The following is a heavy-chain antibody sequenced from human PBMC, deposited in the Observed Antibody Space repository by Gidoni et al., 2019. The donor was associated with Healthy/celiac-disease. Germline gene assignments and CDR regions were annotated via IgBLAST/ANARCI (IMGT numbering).Heavy chain of an antibody. CDR3: ARDKDSSPDY. V-gene: IGHV3-20*01. J-gene: IGHJ4*02. D-gene: IGHD6-13*01. CDR1: GFTFDDYG. Sequence: EVQLVASGGGVVRPGGSLSLSCSASGFTFDDYGRSWVRQAPGKGLEWVSGINWNGGSTGDADSVKGRFTISRDNAKNSRYLKMNSLRAEDTALYHCARDKDSSPDYWGQGTLVTVSS. CDR2: INWNGGST.